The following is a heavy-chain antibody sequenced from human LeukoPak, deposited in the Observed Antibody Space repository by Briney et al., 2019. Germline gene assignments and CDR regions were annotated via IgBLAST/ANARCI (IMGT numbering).Heavy chain of an antibody. CDR3: ARDAAGVVGAANDY. J-gene: IGHJ4*02. V-gene: IGHV1-2*02. D-gene: IGHD1-26*01. CDR2: MHFNTGGT. CDR1: RYTLTGYY. Sequence: ASVKVSCKASRYTLTGYYLHWVRQAPGQGLEWMGWMHFNTGGTNYAQKFQGRVTTTRDTSISTAYMELSRLRSDDTAVYYCARDAAGVVGAANDYWGQGTLVTVSS.